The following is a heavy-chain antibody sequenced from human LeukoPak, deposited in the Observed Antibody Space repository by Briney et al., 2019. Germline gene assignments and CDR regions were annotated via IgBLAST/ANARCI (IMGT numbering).Heavy chain of an antibody. J-gene: IGHJ5*02. V-gene: IGHV3-74*03. CDR1: GFTFSKSW. Sequence: PGGSLRLSCVASGFTFSKSWMHWVRQAPGKGPVWVSLLNGDGTSTTYADSVKGRFTISRDNAKNTLYLQMNSLRAEDTAMYYCARGYSNGWHNWFDPWGQGTLVTVSS. CDR2: LNGDGTST. CDR3: ARGYSNGWHNWFDP. D-gene: IGHD5-12*01.